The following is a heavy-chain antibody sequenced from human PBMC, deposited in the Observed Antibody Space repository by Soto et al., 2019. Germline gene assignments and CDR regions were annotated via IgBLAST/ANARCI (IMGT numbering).Heavy chain of an antibody. J-gene: IGHJ4*02. D-gene: IGHD6-19*01. CDR3: AKAVAGTRNFDY. V-gene: IGHV4-4*02. Sequence: SETLSLTCAVSGGSISSSNWWSWVRQPPGKGLEWIGEIYHSGSTNYNPSLKSLVTISVDKSKNQFSLKLSSVTAADTAVYYCAKAVAGTRNFDYWGEGTLVTVSS. CDR2: IYHSGST. CDR1: GGSISSSNW.